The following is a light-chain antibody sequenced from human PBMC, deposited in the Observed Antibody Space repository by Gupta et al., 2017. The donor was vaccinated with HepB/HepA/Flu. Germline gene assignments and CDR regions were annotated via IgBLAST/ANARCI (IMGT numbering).Light chain of an antibody. CDR1: QSVLYSSNNKNY. Sequence: DIVLTQSPDPLAVSLGERATINCKSSQSVLYSSNNKNYLVWYQQKPGQPPKLLIYWATTRESGVPDRFSGSGSGTDFTLTISSLQAENVAVYYCQQYYSAPRTFGQGTKVELK. CDR2: WAT. V-gene: IGKV4-1*01. CDR3: QQYYSAPRT. J-gene: IGKJ1*01.